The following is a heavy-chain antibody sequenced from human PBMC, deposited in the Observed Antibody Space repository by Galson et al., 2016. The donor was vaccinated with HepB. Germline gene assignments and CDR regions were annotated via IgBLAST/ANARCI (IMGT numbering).Heavy chain of an antibody. CDR1: GGTFSSYA. J-gene: IGHJ6*02. CDR2: IIPVLDAS. V-gene: IGHV1-69*13. D-gene: IGHD5-18*01. Sequence: SVKVSCKASGGTFSSYAISWVRQAPGQGLEWMGRIIPVLDASKYPQKFQGRVTITADESTSTAYMDLNSLTSDDTAVYYCARDGYTYGNGLDVWGQGTTVTVSS. CDR3: ARDGYTYGNGLDV.